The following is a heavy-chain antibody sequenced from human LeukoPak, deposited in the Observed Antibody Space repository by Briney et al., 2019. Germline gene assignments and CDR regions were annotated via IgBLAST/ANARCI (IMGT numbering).Heavy chain of an antibody. J-gene: IGHJ4*02. CDR3: AKVRYSSSWYLRSGFDY. D-gene: IGHD6-13*01. CDR1: GFTFSSYA. CDR2: ISYDGSNK. Sequence: PGGSLRLSCAASGFTFSSYAMHWVRQAPGKGLEWVAVISYDGSNKYYADSVKGRFTISRDNSKNTLYLQMNSLRAEDTAVYYCAKVRYSSSWYLRSGFDYWGQGTLVTVSS. V-gene: IGHV3-30-3*01.